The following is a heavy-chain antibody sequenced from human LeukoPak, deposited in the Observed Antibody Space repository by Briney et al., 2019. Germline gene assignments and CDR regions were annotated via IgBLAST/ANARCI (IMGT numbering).Heavy chain of an antibody. Sequence: SETLSLTCAVYGGSFSGYYRSWIRQPPGKGLEWIGEINHSGSTNYNPSLKSRVTISVDKSKNQFSLKLSSVTAADTAVYYCARDSRGIAVAGTGDYWGQGTLVTVSS. V-gene: IGHV4-34*01. D-gene: IGHD6-19*01. CDR2: INHSGST. CDR1: GGSFSGYY. J-gene: IGHJ4*02. CDR3: ARDSRGIAVAGTGDY.